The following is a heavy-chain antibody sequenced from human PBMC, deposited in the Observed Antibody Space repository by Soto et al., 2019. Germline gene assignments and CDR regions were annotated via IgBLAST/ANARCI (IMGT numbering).Heavy chain of an antibody. J-gene: IGHJ4*02. CDR2: ISYDGSNK. Sequence: GGSLRLSCAASGFTFSSYAMHWVRQAPGKGLEWVAVISYDGSNKYYADSVKGRFTISRDNSKNTLYLQMNSLRAEDTAVYYCASEVILIAAAGTSPILDYWGQGTLVTVSS. V-gene: IGHV3-30-3*01. CDR3: ASEVILIAAAGTSPILDY. D-gene: IGHD6-13*01. CDR1: GFTFSSYA.